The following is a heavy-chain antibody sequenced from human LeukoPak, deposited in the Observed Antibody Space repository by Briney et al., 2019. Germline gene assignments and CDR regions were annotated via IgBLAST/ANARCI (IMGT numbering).Heavy chain of an antibody. J-gene: IGHJ4*02. CDR1: GFTFSSYS. V-gene: IGHV3-48*01. CDR3: ARDPGYSYAMDS. Sequence: GGSLRLSCAASGFTFSSYSMNWVRQAPGKGLEWISYISHGSSRIFYADFVEGRFTVSRDDAKNALYLQVNSLRVEDTAVYYCARDPGYSYAMDSWGQGTLVIVSS. CDR2: ISHGSSRI. D-gene: IGHD5-18*01.